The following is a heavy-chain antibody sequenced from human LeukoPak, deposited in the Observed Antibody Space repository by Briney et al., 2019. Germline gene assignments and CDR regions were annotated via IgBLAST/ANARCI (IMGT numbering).Heavy chain of an antibody. CDR3: ASRPNDSWRGPFDY. Sequence: GRSLRLSCAASGFTFSSYAMHWVRQAPGKGLEWVAFIQDDASNKYYADSVKGRFTISRDNSKNMLHLQMNSLRAEDTAVYYCASRPNDSWRGPFDYWGQGTLVTVSS. D-gene: IGHD3-3*01. CDR2: IQDDASNK. CDR1: GFTFSSYA. J-gene: IGHJ4*02. V-gene: IGHV3-30*04.